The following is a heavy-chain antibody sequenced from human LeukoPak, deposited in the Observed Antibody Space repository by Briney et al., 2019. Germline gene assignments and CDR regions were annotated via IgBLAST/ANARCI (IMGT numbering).Heavy chain of an antibody. CDR2: IYSSGNT. Sequence: GGSLRLSCAASGFTFSIYAMTWVRQTPGKGLEWVSVIYSSGNTYYADSVKGRFTISRDNSKNTLYLQMNSLRAEDTAVYYCARGYCSSTSCYAGDYWGQGTLVTVSS. V-gene: IGHV3-53*01. CDR1: GFTFSIYA. J-gene: IGHJ4*02. D-gene: IGHD2-2*01. CDR3: ARGYCSSTSCYAGDY.